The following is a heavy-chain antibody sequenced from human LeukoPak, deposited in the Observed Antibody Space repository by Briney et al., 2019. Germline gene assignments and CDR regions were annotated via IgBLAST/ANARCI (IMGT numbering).Heavy chain of an antibody. J-gene: IGHJ4*02. CDR2: VTGSGADT. CDR3: AKAPS. V-gene: IGHV3-23*01. Sequence: GGSLRLSCVASGLTLSSYAMTWVRQPPGMGLEWVSGVTGSGADTYYPDSVKGRFTVSRDYSKNTLYLQMNSLRVEDTAVYYCAKAPSWGQGTLVTVSS. CDR1: GLTLSSYA.